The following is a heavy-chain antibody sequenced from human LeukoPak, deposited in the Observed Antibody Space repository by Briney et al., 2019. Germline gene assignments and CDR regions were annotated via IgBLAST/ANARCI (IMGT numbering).Heavy chain of an antibody. CDR3: ARSAWFGETDY. V-gene: IGHV4-59*01. Sequence: SETLSLTCTVSGGSISSYYWSWIRQPPGKGLEWIGYIYYSGSTNYNPSLKSRVTISVDTSKNQFSLKLSSVTAADTAVYYCARSAWFGETDYWGQGTLVTVSS. CDR2: IYYSGST. CDR1: GGSISSYY. J-gene: IGHJ4*02. D-gene: IGHD3-10*01.